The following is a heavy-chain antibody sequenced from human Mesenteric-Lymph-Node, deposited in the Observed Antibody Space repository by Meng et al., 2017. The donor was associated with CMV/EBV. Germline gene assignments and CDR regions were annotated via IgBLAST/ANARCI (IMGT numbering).Heavy chain of an antibody. CDR2: IYHSGIT. CDR1: SIKSRNW. Sequence: SIKSRNWWSWVRQTPGRGLEWIAEIYHSGITNYNPSLKGRVTISVDISKNQFSLRLTSVTAADTAIYYCARDGRGYFGAGSFSWFDSWGQGTLVTVSS. CDR3: ARDGRGYFGAGSFSWFDS. V-gene: IGHV4-4*02. J-gene: IGHJ5*01. D-gene: IGHD3-10*01.